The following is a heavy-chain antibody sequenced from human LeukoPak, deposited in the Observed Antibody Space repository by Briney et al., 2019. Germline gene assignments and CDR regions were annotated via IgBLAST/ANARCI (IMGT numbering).Heavy chain of an antibody. J-gene: IGHJ4*02. CDR2: IIPIFGTA. Sequence: SVKVSCKASGGTFSSYAISWVRQAPGQGLEWRGGIIPIFGTANYAQKFQGRVTITADESTSTAYMELSSLRSEDTAVYYCARGLYRSSVAGPGGYWGQGTLVTVSS. CDR3: ARGLYRSSVAGPGGY. D-gene: IGHD6-19*01. V-gene: IGHV1-69*13. CDR1: GGTFSSYA.